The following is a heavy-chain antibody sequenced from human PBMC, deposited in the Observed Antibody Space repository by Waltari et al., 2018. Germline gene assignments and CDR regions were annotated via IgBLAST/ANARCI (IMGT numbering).Heavy chain of an antibody. CDR3: ARRRSIAAAGTGFWYFDL. CDR1: GGSFSGYY. D-gene: IGHD6-13*01. CDR2: INHSGST. Sequence: QVQLQQWGAGLLKPSETLSLTCAVYGGSFSGYYWSWIRQPPGKGLEWIGEINHSGSTNYNPSLKSRVTISVDTSKNQFSLKLSSVTAADTAVYYCARRRSIAAAGTGFWYFDLWGRGTLVTVSS. J-gene: IGHJ2*01. V-gene: IGHV4-34*01.